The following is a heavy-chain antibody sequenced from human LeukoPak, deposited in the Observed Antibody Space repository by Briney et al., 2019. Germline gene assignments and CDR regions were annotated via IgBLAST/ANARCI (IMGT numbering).Heavy chain of an antibody. CDR2: IHYSGST. CDR3: ARHPTCSSSYYYYGMDV. CDR1: GGSISSSSYY. D-gene: IGHD6-13*01. V-gene: IGHV4-39*01. Sequence: PSETLSLTCTVPGGSISSSSYYWGWIRQPPGKGLEWIGSIHYSGSTYYNPSLKSRVTISVDTSKNQFSLKLSSVTAADTAMYYCARHPTCSSSYYYYGMDVWGQGTTVTVSS. J-gene: IGHJ6*02.